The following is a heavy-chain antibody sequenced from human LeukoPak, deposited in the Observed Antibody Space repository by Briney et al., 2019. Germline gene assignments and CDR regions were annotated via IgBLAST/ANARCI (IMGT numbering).Heavy chain of an antibody. CDR1: GYSFTSFW. V-gene: IGHV5-51*01. D-gene: IGHD3-9*01. J-gene: IGHJ4*02. Sequence: GESLKISCKGSGYSFTSFWIGWVRQMPGKGLEWMGIIYPSDSGTRYSPSFQGQVTISADKSISTAYLQWSSLKASDTAMYYCARSSNLRYFNLWGQGTLVTVSS. CDR2: IYPSDSGT. CDR3: ARSSNLRYFNL.